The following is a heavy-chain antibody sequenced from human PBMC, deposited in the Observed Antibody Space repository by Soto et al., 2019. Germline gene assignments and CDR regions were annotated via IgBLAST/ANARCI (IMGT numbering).Heavy chain of an antibody. D-gene: IGHD3-22*01. V-gene: IGHV3-30*18. J-gene: IGHJ4*02. CDR3: AKDLESSGTYYFDY. CDR2: ISYDGSNK. CDR1: GFTFSSYG. Sequence: QVQLVESGGGVVQPGRSLRLSCAASGFTFSSYGMHWVRQAPGKGLEWVAVISYDGSNKYYADSVKGRFTISRDNSKNTLYLQMNSLRAEDTAVYYCAKDLESSGTYYFDYWGQGTLVTVSS.